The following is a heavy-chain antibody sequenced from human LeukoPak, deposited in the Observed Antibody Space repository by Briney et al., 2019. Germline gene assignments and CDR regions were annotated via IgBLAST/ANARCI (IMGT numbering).Heavy chain of an antibody. J-gene: IGHJ5*02. CDR3: AKEGFTMIVVGDESWFDP. D-gene: IGHD3-22*01. Sequence: GGSLRLSCAASGFTFSSYAMSWVRQAPGKGLEWVSAISGSGGSTYYADSVKGRFTISRDNSKNTLYLQMNSLRAEDTAVYYCAKEGFTMIVVGDESWFDPWGQGTLVTVSS. V-gene: IGHV3-23*01. CDR1: GFTFSSYA. CDR2: ISGSGGST.